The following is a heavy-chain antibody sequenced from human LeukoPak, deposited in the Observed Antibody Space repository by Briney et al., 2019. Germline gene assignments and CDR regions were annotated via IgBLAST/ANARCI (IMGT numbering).Heavy chain of an antibody. D-gene: IGHD6-13*01. CDR3: ARTYSSSDEFDY. CDR2: INPSGGST. V-gene: IGHV1-46*01. Sequence: GASVKVSCKASGYTVTSYYIHWVRQAPGQGLEWMGIINPSGGSTTYAQKFQGRVAMTRDTSTSRGYMEVSSLRSEDTAVYYCARTYSSSDEFDYWGQGTLVTVSS. CDR1: GYTVTSYY. J-gene: IGHJ4*02.